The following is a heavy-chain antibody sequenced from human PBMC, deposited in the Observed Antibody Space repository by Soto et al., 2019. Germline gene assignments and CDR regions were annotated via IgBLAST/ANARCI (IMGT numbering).Heavy chain of an antibody. J-gene: IGHJ6*02. CDR3: ARDGGFGSRGYYGMDV. CDR1: AGSIGHYY. D-gene: IGHD3-10*01. V-gene: IGHV4-59*01. CDR2: IYYYGGT. Sequence: QVQLQESGPGLVKPSETLSLTCTVSAGSIGHYYWTWIRQPPGKGLEWIGHIYYYGGTDYSPSLKSRVTISLDTSKHQFSLRLTSVTAADTAVYYCARDGGFGSRGYYGMDVWGQGTTVTVSS.